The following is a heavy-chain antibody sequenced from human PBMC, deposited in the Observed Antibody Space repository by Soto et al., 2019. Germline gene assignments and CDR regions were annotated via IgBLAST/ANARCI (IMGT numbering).Heavy chain of an antibody. V-gene: IGHV1-58*01. CDR2: IAVGSGYT. D-gene: IGHD2-8*01. CDR1: GFTFTSSA. J-gene: IGHJ4*02. CDR3: AADATAWQQMVPSDY. Sequence: MQLEQSGPEVKKPGNSVKVSCKASGFTFTSSAFQCVRQARGQRREWIGWIAVGSGYTNYAQRFQDRVTLTRDMSTDTTYMELSRLTSEDTAIYYCAADATAWQQMVPSDYWGQGTLVTVSS.